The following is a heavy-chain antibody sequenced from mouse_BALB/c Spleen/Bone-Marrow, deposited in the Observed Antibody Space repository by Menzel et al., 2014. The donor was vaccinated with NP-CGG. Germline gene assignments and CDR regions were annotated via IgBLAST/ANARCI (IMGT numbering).Heavy chain of an antibody. D-gene: IGHD4-1*01. Sequence: VQLQQSGAELVKPGASVKLSCTASGFNIKDTYMHWVKQRPEQGLEWIGGIDPANGNTKYDPKFQGKATITADTSSNTAYLQLSSLTSEDTAVYYCARWGKLGRGYFDVWGAGTTVTVSS. CDR1: GFNIKDTY. V-gene: IGHV14-3*02. CDR2: IDPANGNT. J-gene: IGHJ1*01. CDR3: ARWGKLGRGYFDV.